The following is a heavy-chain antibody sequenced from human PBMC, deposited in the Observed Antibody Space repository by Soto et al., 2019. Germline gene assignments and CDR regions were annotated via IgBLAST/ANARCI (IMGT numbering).Heavy chain of an antibody. CDR1: GFTFSSYG. CDR2: ISYDGSNK. D-gene: IGHD2-15*01. J-gene: IGHJ6*02. CDR3: AKDLPLIGVVVAATYGGGMDV. V-gene: IGHV3-30*18. Sequence: QVQLVESGGGVVQPGRSLRLSCAASGFTFSSYGMHWVRQAPGKGLEWVAVISYDGSNKYYADSVKGRFTISRDNSKNTLYLQMNSLRAEDTAVYYCAKDLPLIGVVVAATYGGGMDVWGQGTTVTVSS.